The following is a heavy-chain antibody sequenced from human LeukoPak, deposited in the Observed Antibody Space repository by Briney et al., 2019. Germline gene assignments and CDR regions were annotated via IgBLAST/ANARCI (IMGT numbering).Heavy chain of an antibody. D-gene: IGHD3-22*01. J-gene: IGHJ3*02. CDR3: AKSRYDSSGYYYDFIDAFDI. V-gene: IGHV3-33*06. Sequence: GGSLRLSCAASGFTFSTYAMHWVRQAPGKGLEWVAVIWYDGSNTYYVDSVKGRFTISRDNSKNMLFLQMNSLRAEDTAVYYCAKSRYDSSGYYYDFIDAFDIWGQGTMVTVSS. CDR2: IWYDGSNT. CDR1: GFTFSTYA.